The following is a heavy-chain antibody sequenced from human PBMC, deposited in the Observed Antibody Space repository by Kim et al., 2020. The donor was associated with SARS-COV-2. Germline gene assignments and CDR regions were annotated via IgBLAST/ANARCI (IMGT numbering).Heavy chain of an antibody. V-gene: IGHV4-59*01. J-gene: IGHJ6*02. CDR2: IYYSGST. CDR3: ARESMVRGTRYYYYGMDV. D-gene: IGHD3-10*01. Sequence: SETLSLTCTVSGGSISSYYWSWIRQPPGKGLEWIGYIYYSGSTNYNPSLKSRVTISVDTSKNQFSLKLSSVTAADTAVYYCARESMVRGTRYYYYGMDVWGQGTTVTVSS. CDR1: GGSISSYY.